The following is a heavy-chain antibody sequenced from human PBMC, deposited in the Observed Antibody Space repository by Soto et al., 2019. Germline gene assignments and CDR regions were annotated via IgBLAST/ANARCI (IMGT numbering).Heavy chain of an antibody. Sequence: QVQLVQSGAEVKKPGASVKVSCKASGYTFTSYGISWVRQAPGQGLEWMGWISAYNGNTIYAQKLQGRVTMTTDTSTSTAYMELRSLRSDDTAVYYCARDACSSTSCKGNWFDPWGQGTLVTVSS. CDR1: GYTFTSYG. CDR3: ARDACSSTSCKGNWFDP. V-gene: IGHV1-18*04. J-gene: IGHJ5*02. CDR2: ISAYNGNT. D-gene: IGHD2-2*01.